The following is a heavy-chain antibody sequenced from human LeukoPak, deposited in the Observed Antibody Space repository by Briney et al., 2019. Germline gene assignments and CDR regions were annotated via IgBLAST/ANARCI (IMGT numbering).Heavy chain of an antibody. CDR3: ASNYYDTSGYYDHRFDY. Sequence: PGGSLRLSCAASGFTFSSYWMSWVRQAPGKGLEWVAHIKQDGSEKYYVDSVKGRFTISRDNAKNSLYLQMNSLRAEDTAVYYCASNYYDTSGYYDHRFDYWGQGTLVTVSS. D-gene: IGHD3-22*01. V-gene: IGHV3-7*01. J-gene: IGHJ4*02. CDR2: IKQDGSEK. CDR1: GFTFSSYW.